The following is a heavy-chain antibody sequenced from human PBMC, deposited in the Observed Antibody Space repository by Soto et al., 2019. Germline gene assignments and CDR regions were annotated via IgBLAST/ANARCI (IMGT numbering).Heavy chain of an antibody. CDR1: GFTFSSCA. J-gene: IGHJ4*02. CDR2: ISYDGSNK. V-gene: IGHV3-30-3*01. D-gene: IGHD3-3*01. Sequence: GGSLRLSCAASGFTFSSCAMHWVRQAPGKGLEWVALISYDGSNKYYAESVKGRITISRDNSKNTLNLQMNRQRDEETTVYYCARDKRDLRFLEWSYYFDYWGQGTLVTVSS. CDR3: ARDKRDLRFLEWSYYFDY.